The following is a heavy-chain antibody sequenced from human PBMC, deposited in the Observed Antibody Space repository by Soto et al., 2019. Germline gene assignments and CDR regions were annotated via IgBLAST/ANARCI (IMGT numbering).Heavy chain of an antibody. CDR2: VVPFFGTT. CDR3: ATRYYYDSSGYYCE. J-gene: IGHJ4*02. CDR1: GGTFTHYA. Sequence: SVKVSCKASGGTFTHYALFWVRQAPGQGLEWMAEVVPFFGTTNYAQKFQGRVTVTADGSTSTAYMELSSLRSEDTAVYYCATRYYYDSSGYYCEWGKGTLVTVS. V-gene: IGHV1-69*13. D-gene: IGHD3-22*01.